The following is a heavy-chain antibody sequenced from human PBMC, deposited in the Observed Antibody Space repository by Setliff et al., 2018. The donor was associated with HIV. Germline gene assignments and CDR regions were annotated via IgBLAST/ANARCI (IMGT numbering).Heavy chain of an antibody. Sequence: TLSLTCAVYGGSFSGYYWSWIRQPPGKGLEWIGEINHSGSTNYNPSLKSRVTISVDTSKNKFSVTLRSVTTADTAVYYCARDRGRGSGSPTRKFYYYGMDVWGQGTTVTVSS. CDR2: INHSGST. CDR3: ARDRGRGSGSPTRKFYYYGMDV. CDR1: GGSFSGYY. J-gene: IGHJ6*02. V-gene: IGHV4-34*01. D-gene: IGHD3-10*01.